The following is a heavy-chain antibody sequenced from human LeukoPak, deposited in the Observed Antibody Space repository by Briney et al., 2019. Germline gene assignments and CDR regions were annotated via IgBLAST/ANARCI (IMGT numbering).Heavy chain of an antibody. J-gene: IGHJ4*02. D-gene: IGHD3-10*01. CDR2: VHSDGSST. Sequence: GESLRLSCAASGFTFSSYWMHWVRQAPGKGQVWVSHVHSDGSSTSYADSVKGRFTISRDNAKNTLFLQMNSLRVEDTAVYYCTRGGVGGSFDYWGQGTLVTVSS. CDR1: GFTFSSYW. CDR3: TRGGVGGSFDY. V-gene: IGHV3-74*01.